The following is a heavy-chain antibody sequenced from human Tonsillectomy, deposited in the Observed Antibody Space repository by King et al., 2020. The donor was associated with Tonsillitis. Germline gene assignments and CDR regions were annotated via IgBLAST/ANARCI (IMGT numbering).Heavy chain of an antibody. J-gene: IGHJ4*02. CDR2: ISFDGSRK. V-gene: IGHV3-33*05. CDR3: ARERGYNVGWGIDL. D-gene: IGHD5-12*01. CDR1: GFTFSSYG. Sequence: VQLVESGGGVVQPGRPLRLSCETSGFTFSSYGMHWVRQAPGKGLEWLAVISFDGSRKHHLDSVEGRFTISRDNSKNTMYLQMSSLRVEDTAVYYCARERGYNVGWGIDLWGRGTLVTVSS.